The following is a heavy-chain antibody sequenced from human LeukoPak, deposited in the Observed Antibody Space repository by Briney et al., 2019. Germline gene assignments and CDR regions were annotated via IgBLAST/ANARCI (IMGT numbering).Heavy chain of an antibody. CDR2: ISYDGSNK. CDR3: ARDQLLWFGEFTKFDY. D-gene: IGHD3-10*01. V-gene: IGHV3-30-3*01. Sequence: GGSLRLSCAASGFTFSSYAMHWVRQAPGKGLEWVAVISYDGSNKYYADSVKGRFTISRDNSKNTLYLQMNSLRAEDTAVYYCARDQLLWFGEFTKFDYWGQGTLVTVPS. J-gene: IGHJ4*02. CDR1: GFTFSSYA.